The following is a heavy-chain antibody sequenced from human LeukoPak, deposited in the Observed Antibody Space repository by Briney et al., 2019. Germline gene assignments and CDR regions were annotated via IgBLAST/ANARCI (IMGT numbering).Heavy chain of an antibody. CDR1: GGSISSYY. J-gene: IGHJ5*02. CDR3: ARGGDGSRGSGSYRRKGVNWFDP. CDR2: IYTSGST. V-gene: IGHV4-4*07. Sequence: SETLSLTCTVSGGSISSYYWSWIRQPAGKGLEWIGRIYTSGSTNYNPSLKSRVTMSVDTSKNQFSLKLSSVTAADTAVYYCARGGDGSRGSGSYRRKGVNWFDPWGQGTLVTVSS. D-gene: IGHD3-10*01.